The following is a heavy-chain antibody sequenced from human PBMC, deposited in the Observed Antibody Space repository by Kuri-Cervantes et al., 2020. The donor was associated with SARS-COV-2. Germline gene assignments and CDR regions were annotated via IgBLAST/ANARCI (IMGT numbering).Heavy chain of an antibody. D-gene: IGHD3-3*01. CDR1: GFTFSSYW. CDR3: AKSNPHSDYYFDY. Sequence: LSLTCAASGFTFSSYWMSWVRQAPGKGLEWVANIKQDGSEKYYADSVKGRFTVSRDNSKNTLYLQMNSLTTEDTAVYYCAKSNPHSDYYFDYWGQGTLVTVSS. J-gene: IGHJ4*02. V-gene: IGHV3-7*01. CDR2: IKQDGSEK.